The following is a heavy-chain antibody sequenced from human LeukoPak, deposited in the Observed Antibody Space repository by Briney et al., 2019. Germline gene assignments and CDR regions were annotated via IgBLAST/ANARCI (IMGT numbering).Heavy chain of an antibody. CDR2: IYYSGST. J-gene: IGHJ4*02. D-gene: IGHD3-22*01. V-gene: IGHV4-59*12. CDR3: ARSDSSGYYNPIDY. Sequence: PSETLSLTCTVSGGSISSYYWSWIRQPPGKGLEWIGYIYYSGSTNYNPSLKSRVTISVDTSKNQFSLRLSSVTAADTAVYYCARSDSSGYYNPIDYWGQGTLVTVSS. CDR1: GGSISSYY.